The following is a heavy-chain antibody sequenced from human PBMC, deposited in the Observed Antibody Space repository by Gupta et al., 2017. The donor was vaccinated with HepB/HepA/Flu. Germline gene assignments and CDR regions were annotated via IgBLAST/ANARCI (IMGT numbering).Heavy chain of an antibody. CDR1: GFTFGDYA. V-gene: IGHV3-49*04. CDR3: TRGGGSYDH. Sequence: EVQLVESGGGLVQPGRSLELSCTASGFTFGDYAMSWVRQAPGKGLEWVGFIRSKAYGGTTEYAASVKGRFTSSRDDSKSIAYLQMNSLKTEDTAGYYCTRGGGSYDHLGQGTRVTVSS. CDR2: IRSKAYGGTT. D-gene: IGHD1-26*01. J-gene: IGHJ5*02.